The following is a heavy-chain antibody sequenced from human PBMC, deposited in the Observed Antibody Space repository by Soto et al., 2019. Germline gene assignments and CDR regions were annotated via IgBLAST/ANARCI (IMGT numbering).Heavy chain of an antibody. V-gene: IGHV4-30-4*01. CDR2: IYYSGST. Sequence: QVQLQESGPGLVKPSQTLSLTCTVSGGSISSGDYYWSWIRQPPGKGLEWIGYIYYSGSTYYNPSPKSRVTISVDTSKNQFSLKLSSVTAADTAVYYCARNKAQRYYDSSGYHWYFDLWGRGTLVTVSS. D-gene: IGHD3-22*01. CDR3: ARNKAQRYYDSSGYHWYFDL. CDR1: GGSISSGDYY. J-gene: IGHJ2*01.